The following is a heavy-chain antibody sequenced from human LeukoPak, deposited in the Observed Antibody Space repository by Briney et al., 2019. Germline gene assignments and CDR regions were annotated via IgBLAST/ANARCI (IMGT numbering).Heavy chain of an antibody. V-gene: IGHV1-2*02. D-gene: IGHD6-6*01. CDR3: ASGSSTDY. CDR2: IHPNNGAT. Sequence: ASVKVSCKTSGHTFTNYYMHWVRQVPGQGLEWLGWIHPNNGATTYAQKFHGRVTMTRDTSINTAYMELSSLRSDDMAVYYCASGSSTDYWGQGTLVTVSS. J-gene: IGHJ4*02. CDR1: GHTFTNYY.